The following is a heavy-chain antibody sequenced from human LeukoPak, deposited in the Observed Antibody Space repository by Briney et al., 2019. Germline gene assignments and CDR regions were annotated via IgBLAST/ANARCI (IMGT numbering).Heavy chain of an antibody. V-gene: IGHV3-11*01. CDR1: GFTFSDYY. CDR2: ISSSGSTI. Sequence: GGSLRLSCAASGFTFSDYYMSWIRQAPGKGLEWVSYISSSGSTIYYADSVKGRFTISRDNAKNSLYLQMNSLRAEDTAVYYCARDAGRVGAKQQQANYWGQGTLVTVSS. J-gene: IGHJ4*02. D-gene: IGHD4/OR15-4a*01. CDR3: ARDAGRVGAKQQQANY.